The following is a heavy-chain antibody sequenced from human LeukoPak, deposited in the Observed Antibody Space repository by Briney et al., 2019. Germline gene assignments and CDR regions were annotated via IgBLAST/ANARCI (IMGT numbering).Heavy chain of an antibody. V-gene: IGHV4-30-4*08. CDR2: IYYSGST. CDR3: ARDDRGTAFDY. CDR1: SGSISSGDYY. Sequence: KPSETLSLTCTVSSGSISSGDYYWSWIRQPPGKGLEWIGYIYYSGSTYYNPSLKSRVTISVDTSKNQFSLKLSSVTAADTAVYYCARDDRGTAFDYWGQGTLVTVSS. J-gene: IGHJ4*02. D-gene: IGHD1-26*01.